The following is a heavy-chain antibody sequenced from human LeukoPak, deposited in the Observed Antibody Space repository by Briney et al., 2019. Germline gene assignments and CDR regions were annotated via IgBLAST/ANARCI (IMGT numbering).Heavy chain of an antibody. CDR2: INQDGSDR. CDR1: GFTFSTYR. V-gene: IGHV3-7*01. D-gene: IGHD3-22*01. CDR3: VKCEWYASDSRGDYYNMDV. Sequence: GGSLRLSCAASGFTFSTYRMTWVRQAPGKGLEWVANINQDGSDRDYVGSVRGRFIISRDNTKNSLYLEMNSLRAEDTAIYYCVKCEWYASDSRGDYYNMDVWGKGTTVTVSS. J-gene: IGHJ6*03.